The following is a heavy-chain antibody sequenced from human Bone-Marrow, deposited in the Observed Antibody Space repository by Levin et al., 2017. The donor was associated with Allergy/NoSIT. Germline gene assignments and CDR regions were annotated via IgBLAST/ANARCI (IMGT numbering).Heavy chain of an antibody. CDR3: ASDHAAAAAFDI. D-gene: IGHD6-13*01. CDR1: GFTFSNYE. V-gene: IGHV3-48*03. CDR2: ISSSGSPI. Sequence: GGSLRLSCAASGFTFSNYEMNWVRQAPGKGLEWLSYISSSGSPIYYADSVKGRFTISRDDAKNSLYLQMNSLTAEDTAVYYCASDHAAAAAFDIWGQGTTVTVSS. J-gene: IGHJ3*02.